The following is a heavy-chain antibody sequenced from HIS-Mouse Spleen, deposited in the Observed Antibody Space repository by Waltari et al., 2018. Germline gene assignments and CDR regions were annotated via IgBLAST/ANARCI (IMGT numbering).Heavy chain of an antibody. V-gene: IGHV4-34*01. J-gene: IGHJ4*02. CDR2: INHRGST. CDR3: ARMGPASGSYGDY. D-gene: IGHD1-26*01. CDR1: GGSFSGYY. Sequence: QVQLQQWGAGLLTPSETLSLTCAVYGGSFSGYYWSWIRQPPGKGLEWIGEINHRGSTNYNPSLKSRVTISVDTSKNQFSLKLSSVTAADTAVYYCARMGPASGSYGDYWGQGTLVTVSS.